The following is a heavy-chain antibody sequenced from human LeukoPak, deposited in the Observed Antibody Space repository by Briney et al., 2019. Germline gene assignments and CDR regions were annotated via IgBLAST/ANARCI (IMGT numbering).Heavy chain of an antibody. Sequence: PGRSLRLSCAASGFTFDDYAMHWVRQAPGKGLEWVSGISWNSGSIGYADSVKGRFTISRDNAKNSLYLQMNSLRAEDTALYYCAKDIGSSGYYLHLDYWGQGTLVTVSS. CDR3: AKDIGSSGYYLHLDY. CDR1: GFTFDDYA. CDR2: ISWNSGSI. J-gene: IGHJ4*02. D-gene: IGHD3-22*01. V-gene: IGHV3-9*01.